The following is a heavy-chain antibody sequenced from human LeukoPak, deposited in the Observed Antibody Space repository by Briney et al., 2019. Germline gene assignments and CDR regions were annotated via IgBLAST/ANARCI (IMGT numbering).Heavy chain of an antibody. Sequence: SETLSLTCTVSGGSISSSSYYWGWIRQPPGKGLEWIGSIYYSGSTYYNASLKSRVTISVDTSKNQFSLKLTSVTAADTAVYYCARGSRMITFGGARRSIGIGDYWGQGTLVTVSS. D-gene: IGHD3-16*01. V-gene: IGHV4-39*01. CDR3: ARGSRMITFGGARRSIGIGDY. J-gene: IGHJ4*02. CDR2: IYYSGST. CDR1: GGSISSSSYY.